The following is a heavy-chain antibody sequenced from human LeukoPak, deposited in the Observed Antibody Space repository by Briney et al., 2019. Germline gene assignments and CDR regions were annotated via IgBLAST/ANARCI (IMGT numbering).Heavy chain of an antibody. CDR1: GFTFSSYG. CDR2: IWYDGSNK. J-gene: IGHJ4*02. CDR3: ARGAFVAVAGPYFDY. Sequence: GRSLRLSCAASGFTFSSYGIHWVRRAPGKGLEWVAVIWYDGSNKYYADSVKGRFTISRDNSKNTLYLQMNSLRAEDTAVYYCARGAFVAVAGPYFDYWAREPWSPSPQ. V-gene: IGHV3-33*01. D-gene: IGHD6-19*01.